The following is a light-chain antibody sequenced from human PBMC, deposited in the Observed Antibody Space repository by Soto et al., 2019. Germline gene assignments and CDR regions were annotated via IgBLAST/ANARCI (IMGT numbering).Light chain of an antibody. CDR2: QVS. V-gene: IGLV2-18*02. Sequence: QSVLTQPPSVSGSPGQSVTISCTGNSSDVGSYNRVSWYQQPPGTAPKLMIYQVSNRPSGVPDRFSGSKSGNTASLTISGLQAEDEADYYCSSYTSSSTWVFGGGTKLTVL. CDR1: SSDVGSYNR. CDR3: SSYTSSSTWV. J-gene: IGLJ3*02.